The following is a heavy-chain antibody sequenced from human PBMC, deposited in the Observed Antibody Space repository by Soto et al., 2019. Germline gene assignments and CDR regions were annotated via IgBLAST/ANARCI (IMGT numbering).Heavy chain of an antibody. CDR3: ARHDYGDYDNAFDI. V-gene: IGHV1-18*01. J-gene: IGHJ3*02. D-gene: IGHD4-17*01. CDR1: GYTFTSYG. Sequence: ASVKVSCKASGYTFTSYGISWVRQAPGQGLEWMGWISAYNGNTNYAQKLQGRVTMTTDTSTSTAYMELRSMRSDDTAVYYCARHDYGDYDNAFDIWGQGTMVTVSS. CDR2: ISAYNGNT.